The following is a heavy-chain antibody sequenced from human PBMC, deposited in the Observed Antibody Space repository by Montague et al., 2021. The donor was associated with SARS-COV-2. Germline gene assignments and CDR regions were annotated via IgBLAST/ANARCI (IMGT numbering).Heavy chain of an antibody. CDR1: GGPISSSSYY. V-gene: IGHV4-61*05. CDR3: ARVSRITIFGVVGWFDP. CDR2: IYYSGST. D-gene: IGHD3-3*01. Sequence: SETLPLTCTVSGGPISSSSYYWGWIRQPPGKGLEWIGYIYYSGSTNYNPSLKSRVTISVDTSKNQFSLKLSSVTAADTAVYYCARVSRITIFGVVGWFDPWGQGTLVTVSS. J-gene: IGHJ5*02.